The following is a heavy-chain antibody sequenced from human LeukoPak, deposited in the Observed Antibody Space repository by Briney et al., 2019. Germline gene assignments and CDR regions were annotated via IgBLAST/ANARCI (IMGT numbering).Heavy chain of an antibody. J-gene: IGHJ4*02. D-gene: IGHD3-3*01. Sequence: PGGSLRLSCAASGFTFIGYWMSWVRQAPGKGLEWVASIKHDGSEKYYVDSVRGRFTISRDNTMNSLYLQMSSLRAEDTAVYYCATDRGWRTSGYYLYYFEYWGQGTLVTFSS. CDR1: GFTFIGYW. V-gene: IGHV3-7*01. CDR3: ATDRGWRTSGYYLYYFEY. CDR2: IKHDGSEK.